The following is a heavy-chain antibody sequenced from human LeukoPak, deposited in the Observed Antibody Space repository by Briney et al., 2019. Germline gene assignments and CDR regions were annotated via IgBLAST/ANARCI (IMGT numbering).Heavy chain of an antibody. V-gene: IGHV3-23*01. CDR3: ARTPRWLQLQYYFDY. CDR1: GFTFSSYA. J-gene: IGHJ4*02. CDR2: ISGSGGST. D-gene: IGHD5-24*01. Sequence: GGSLRLSCAASGFTFSSYAMSWVRQAPGKGLEWVSAISGSGGSTYYADSVKGRFTISRDNSKNTLYLQMNSLRAEDTAVYYCARTPRWLQLQYYFDYWGQGTLVTVSS.